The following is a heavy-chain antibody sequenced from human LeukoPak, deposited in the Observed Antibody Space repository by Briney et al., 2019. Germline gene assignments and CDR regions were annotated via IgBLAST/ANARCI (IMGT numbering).Heavy chain of an antibody. CDR3: ARDMDVDGAFDI. D-gene: IGHD3-10*01. CDR2: ISAYNGNT. V-gene: IGHV1-18*01. Sequence: ASVNVSCKPSGYTFTSYGISWVRQAPGQGLEWMGWISAYNGNTNYAQKLQGRVTMTTDTSTSAAYMELRSLRSDDTAVYYCARDMDVDGAFDIWGQGTMVTVSS. CDR1: GYTFTSYG. J-gene: IGHJ3*02.